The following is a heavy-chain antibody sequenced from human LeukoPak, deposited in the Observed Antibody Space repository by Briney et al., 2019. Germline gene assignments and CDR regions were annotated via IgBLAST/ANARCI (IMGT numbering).Heavy chain of an antibody. D-gene: IGHD3-9*01. Sequence: GGSLRLSCVASGFTFSRHGMNWVRQAPGKGLEWVSGISPSGDIKYYVDSVKGRFTVSRDNSKNTLYLQMNSLRAEDTAVYYCASHQHDILTGYSARAFDYWGQGTLVTVSS. J-gene: IGHJ4*02. CDR2: ISPSGDIK. V-gene: IGHV3-23*01. CDR1: GFTFSRHG. CDR3: ASHQHDILTGYSARAFDY.